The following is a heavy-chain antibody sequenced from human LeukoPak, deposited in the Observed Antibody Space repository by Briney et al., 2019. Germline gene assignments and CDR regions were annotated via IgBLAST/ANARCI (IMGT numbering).Heavy chain of an antibody. V-gene: IGHV3-23*01. CDR3: ATRAVAGRPLDY. CDR2: ISGSGGST. J-gene: IGHJ4*02. CDR1: GFTFISYA. Sequence: PGGSLSLSCAASGFTFISYAMSWVRQAPGKGLEWVSAISGSGGSTYYADSVKGRFTISRDNSKNTLYLQMNSLRAEDTAVYYCATRAVAGRPLDYWGQGTVVTVSS. D-gene: IGHD6-19*01.